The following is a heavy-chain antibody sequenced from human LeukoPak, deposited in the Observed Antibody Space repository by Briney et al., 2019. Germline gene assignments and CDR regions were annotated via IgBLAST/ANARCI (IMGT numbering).Heavy chain of an antibody. D-gene: IGHD1-26*01. CDR2: INPNSGGT. V-gene: IGHV1-2*02. Sequence: ASVKVSCKASGYTFTSYGISWVRQAPGQGLEWMGWINPNSGGTNYAQKFQGRVTMTRDTSISTAYMELSRLRSDDTAVYYCARAPRGIVGATWFDPWGQGTLVTVSS. J-gene: IGHJ5*02. CDR1: GYTFTSYG. CDR3: ARAPRGIVGATWFDP.